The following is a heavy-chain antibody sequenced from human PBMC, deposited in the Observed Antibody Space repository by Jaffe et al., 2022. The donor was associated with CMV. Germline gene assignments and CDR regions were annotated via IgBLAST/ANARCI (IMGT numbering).Heavy chain of an antibody. V-gene: IGHV3-15*01. CDR1: GFTFSNAW. CDR2: IKSKTDGGTT. Sequence: EVQLVESGGGLVKPGGSLRLSCAASGFTFSNAWMSWVRQAPGKGLEWVGRIKSKTDGGTTDYAAPVKGRFTISRDDSKNTLYLQMNSLKTEDTAVYYCTTGTYCSSTSCYRGNWFDPWGQGTLVTVSS. J-gene: IGHJ5*02. D-gene: IGHD2-2*01. CDR3: TTGTYCSSTSCYRGNWFDP.